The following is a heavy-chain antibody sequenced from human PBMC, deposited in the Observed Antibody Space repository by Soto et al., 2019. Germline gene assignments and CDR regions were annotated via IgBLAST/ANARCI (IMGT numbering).Heavy chain of an antibody. Sequence: PSETLSLTCTVSGGSISSYYWSWIRQPPGKGLEWIGYIYYSGSTNYNPSLKSRVTISVDTSKNQFSLKLSSVTAADTAVYYCARHSPIVVVPAARHDAFDYWGQGTLVTVSS. CDR3: ARHSPIVVVPAARHDAFDY. J-gene: IGHJ4*02. D-gene: IGHD2-2*01. CDR2: IYYSGST. CDR1: GGSISSYY. V-gene: IGHV4-59*08.